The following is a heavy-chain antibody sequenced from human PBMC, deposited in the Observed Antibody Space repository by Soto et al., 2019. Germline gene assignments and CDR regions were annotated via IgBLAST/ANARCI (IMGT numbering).Heavy chain of an antibody. CDR2: IYYSGST. V-gene: IGHV4-59*08. D-gene: IGHD6-13*01. Sequence: LTCTVSGGSISSYYCSWIRQPPGKGLEWIGYIYYSGSTNYNPSLKSRVTISVDTSKNQFSLKLSSVTAADLAVYYCASSGTAAPHKPTDYWGQGTLVTVSS. J-gene: IGHJ4*02. CDR3: ASSGTAAPHKPTDY. CDR1: GGSISSYY.